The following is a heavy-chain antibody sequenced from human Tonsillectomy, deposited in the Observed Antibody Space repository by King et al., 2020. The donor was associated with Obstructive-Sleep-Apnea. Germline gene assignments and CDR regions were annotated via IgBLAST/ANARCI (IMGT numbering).Heavy chain of an antibody. CDR3: ARAAYYFVSTIDY. V-gene: IGHV4-30-4*01. Sequence: VQLQESGPGLVKPSQTLSLTCTVSGGSISSGDYYWSWIRQPPGKGLEWMGYIYYSGSSYSNPSLTGRGTISVETTKNQFSLKLRSVTAADTAVYYCARAAYYFVSTIDYWGQGTLVTVSS. J-gene: IGHJ4*02. D-gene: IGHD3-10*02. CDR2: IYYSGSS. CDR1: GGSISSGDYY.